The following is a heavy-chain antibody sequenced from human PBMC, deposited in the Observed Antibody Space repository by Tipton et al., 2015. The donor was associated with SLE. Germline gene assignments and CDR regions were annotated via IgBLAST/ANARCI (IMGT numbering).Heavy chain of an antibody. D-gene: IGHD1-26*01. CDR3: ARVDAGGISGAFDL. Sequence: TLSLTCFVSGGSVSSSNQYWGWMRQTPGKGLEWIGSIYYSGSTYYNPSLKSRVTISVDTSKAQVRLHLTSVSAADTALYYCARVDAGGISGAFDLWGQGTLVSVSS. CDR1: GGSVSSSNQY. V-gene: IGHV4-39*06. J-gene: IGHJ4*02. CDR2: IYYSGST.